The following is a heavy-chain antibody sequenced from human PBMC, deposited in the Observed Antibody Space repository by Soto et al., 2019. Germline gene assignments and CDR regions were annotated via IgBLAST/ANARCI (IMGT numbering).Heavy chain of an antibody. Sequence: GPLRLSCAASGSTFSSYAMSWVRQAPGKGLEWVSAISGSGGSTYYADSVKGRFTISRDNSKNTLYLQMNSLRAEDTAVYYCAKAPSIYDYILDYWGQGTLVTVSS. CDR3: AKAPSIYDYILDY. V-gene: IGHV3-23*01. CDR1: GSTFSSYA. CDR2: ISGSGGST. D-gene: IGHD3-16*01. J-gene: IGHJ4*02.